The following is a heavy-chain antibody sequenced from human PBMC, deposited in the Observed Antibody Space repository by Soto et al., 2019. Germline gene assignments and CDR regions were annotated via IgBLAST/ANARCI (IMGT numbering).Heavy chain of an antibody. CDR3: ARGRYGDY. CDR1: GYAFTTYG. Sequence: QVHLVQSGAEVKKPGASVKVSCKCSGYAFTTYGITCVRQAPGQGLEWMGWISAHNGNTNYAQKLQGRVNVTRDTSTSTAYIERRSLRSADTAVYYCARGRYGDYWGQGALVTVSS. V-gene: IGHV1-18*01. CDR2: ISAHNGNT. J-gene: IGHJ4*02. D-gene: IGHD1-1*01.